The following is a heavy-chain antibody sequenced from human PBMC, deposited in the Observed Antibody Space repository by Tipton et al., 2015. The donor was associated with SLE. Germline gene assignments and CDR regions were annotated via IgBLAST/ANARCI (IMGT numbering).Heavy chain of an antibody. Sequence: TLSLTCTVSGGSISSYYWSWIRQPPGKGLEWIGYIYYSGSTNYNPSLKSRVTISVDTSKNQFSLKLSSVTAADTAVYYCARSGPPTLRDRLLGAFDIWGQGTLVTVSS. D-gene: IGHD3-22*01. CDR2: IYYSGST. CDR1: GGSISSYY. CDR3: ARSGPPTLRDRLLGAFDI. J-gene: IGHJ3*02. V-gene: IGHV4-59*12.